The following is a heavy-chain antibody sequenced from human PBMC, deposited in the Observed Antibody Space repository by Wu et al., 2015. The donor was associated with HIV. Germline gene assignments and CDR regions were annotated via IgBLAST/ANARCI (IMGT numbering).Heavy chain of an antibody. CDR3: ARGGAAARNYYFDY. CDR1: GYTFKSYG. CDR2: INPNSGGT. V-gene: IGHV1-2*02. D-gene: IGHD6-25*01. Sequence: QVQLEQSGGEVRNIGASIKVSCKASGYTFKSYGISWVRQAPGQGLEWMGEINPNSGGTNYAQKFQGRVTMTRDTSISTAYMELTRLRSDDTAVYYCARGGAAARNYYFDYWGQGTLVTVSS. J-gene: IGHJ4*02.